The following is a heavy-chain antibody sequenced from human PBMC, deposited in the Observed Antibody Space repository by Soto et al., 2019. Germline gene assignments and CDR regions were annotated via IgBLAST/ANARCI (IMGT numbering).Heavy chain of an antibody. V-gene: IGHV4-59*05. D-gene: IGHD3-16*01. CDR3: ARHNGPLYVGYYYDMDV. J-gene: IGHJ6*02. CDR2: IYYSGYT. Sequence: SETLSLTCTVSGGSISSYCWRWIRQPPGKGLEWIGSIYYSGYTYYNPSLKSRVTISVDTSKNQFSLKLSSVTAADTAVYYCARHNGPLYVGYYYDMDVWGQGTTVTVSS. CDR1: GGSISSYC.